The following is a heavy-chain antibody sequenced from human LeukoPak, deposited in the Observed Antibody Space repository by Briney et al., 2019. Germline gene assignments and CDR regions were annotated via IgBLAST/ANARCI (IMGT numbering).Heavy chain of an antibody. CDR2: IYSGGST. J-gene: IGHJ3*02. V-gene: IGHV3-53*01. Sequence: GGSLRLSCAASGFTVSSNYMSWVRQAPGKGLEWVSVIYSGGSTYYADSVKGRFTISRDNSKNTLYLQMNSLRAEDTAVYYCARVVAYYDILTGYYNLGAFDIWGQGTMVTVSS. CDR3: ARVVAYYDILTGYYNLGAFDI. CDR1: GFTVSSNY. D-gene: IGHD3-9*01.